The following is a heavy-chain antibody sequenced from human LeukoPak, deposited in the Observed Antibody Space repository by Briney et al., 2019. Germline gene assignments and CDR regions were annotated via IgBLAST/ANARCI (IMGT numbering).Heavy chain of an antibody. D-gene: IGHD2-15*01. Sequence: GGSLRLSCAASGFTFSSYSMNWVRQAPGKGLEWVSSISSSSSYLYYADSVKGRFTISRDNAKNSLYLQMNSLRAEDTAVYYCARDSSSGLDYWGQGTLVTVSS. CDR1: GFTFSSYS. CDR2: ISSSSSYL. J-gene: IGHJ4*02. CDR3: ARDSSSGLDY. V-gene: IGHV3-21*01.